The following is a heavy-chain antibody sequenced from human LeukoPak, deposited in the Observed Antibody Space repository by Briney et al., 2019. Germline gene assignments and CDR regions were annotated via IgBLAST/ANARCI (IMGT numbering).Heavy chain of an antibody. CDR2: IIPILGIA. Sequence: GASVKVSCKASGGTFSSYAISWVRQAPGQGLEWMGRIIPILGIANYAQKFQGRVTLTTDTSTGTAYMELRSLRSDDTAVYYCAGYYYDSSGYPRPWFDPWGQGTLVTVSS. CDR1: GGTFSSYA. J-gene: IGHJ5*02. D-gene: IGHD3-22*01. V-gene: IGHV1-69*04. CDR3: AGYYYDSSGYPRPWFDP.